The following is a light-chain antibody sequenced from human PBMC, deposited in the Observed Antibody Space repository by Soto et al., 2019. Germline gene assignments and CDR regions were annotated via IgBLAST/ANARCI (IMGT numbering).Light chain of an antibody. V-gene: IGKV3-20*01. J-gene: IGKJ5*01. CDR1: QTVSSSF. CDR2: GAS. Sequence: IVLTQSPGTLSLSPMEIATLSFMASQTVSSSFLAWYQQKPGPAPRLFIYGASSRATGIPDRFSGSGSGTEFTLTISSLHSEDFAVYYCQQYYDWPITFGQGTRLEIK. CDR3: QQYYDWPIT.